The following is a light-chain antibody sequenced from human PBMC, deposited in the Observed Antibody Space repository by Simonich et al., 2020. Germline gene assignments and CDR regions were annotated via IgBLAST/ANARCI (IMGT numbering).Light chain of an antibody. CDR1: SGSIASNY. Sequence: NFMLTQPHSVSESPGKTVTISCTRSSGSIASNYVQWYQQRPGSSPTTVIYEDNQRPSGVHVRFSGSIDSSSNSASLTISGLKTEDEADYYCQSYDSSNQVFGGGTKLTVL. CDR2: EDN. J-gene: IGLJ3*02. CDR3: QSYDSSNQV. V-gene: IGLV6-57*01.